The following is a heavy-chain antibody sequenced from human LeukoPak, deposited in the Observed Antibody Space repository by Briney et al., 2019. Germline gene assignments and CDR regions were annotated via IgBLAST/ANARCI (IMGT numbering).Heavy chain of an antibody. D-gene: IGHD6-13*01. CDR3: ARGIAAAGTGFDY. CDR2: INHSGST. J-gene: IGHJ4*02. CDR1: GGSFSGYY. Sequence: PSETLSLTCAVYGGSFSGYYWSWIRRPPGKGLEWIGEINHSGSTNYNPSLKSRVTISVDTSKNQFSLKLSSVTAADTAVYYCARGIAAAGTGFDYWGQGTLVTVSS. V-gene: IGHV4-34*01.